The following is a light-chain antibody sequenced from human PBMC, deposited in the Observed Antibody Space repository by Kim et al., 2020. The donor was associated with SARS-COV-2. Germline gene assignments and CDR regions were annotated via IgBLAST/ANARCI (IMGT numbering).Light chain of an antibody. Sequence: EIVLTQSPGTLSLSPGERATLSCRASQTVSDNFLAWYQQKPGQAPRLLVYLASSRATGITDRFSGGGSGTDFTLNINRLEPEDSAIYYCQQYGRSPLYSFGRGTKLEI. CDR1: QTVSDNF. CDR2: LAS. V-gene: IGKV3-20*01. J-gene: IGKJ2*03. CDR3: QQYGRSPLYS.